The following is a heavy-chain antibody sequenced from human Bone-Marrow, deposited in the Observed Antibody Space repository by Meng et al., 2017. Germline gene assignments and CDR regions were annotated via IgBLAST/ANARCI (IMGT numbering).Heavy chain of an antibody. CDR3: SRDATLELPDAFDI. CDR2: ISSSSSYI. J-gene: IGHJ3*02. CDR1: GFTFSSYS. V-gene: IGHV3-21*01. D-gene: IGHD4-23*01. Sequence: GESLKISCAASGFTFSSYSMNWVRQAPGKGLEWVSSISSSSSYIYYADSVKGRFTISRDNAKNSLYLQMNSLRAEDTAVYYCSRDATLELPDAFDIWGQGTMVTVSS.